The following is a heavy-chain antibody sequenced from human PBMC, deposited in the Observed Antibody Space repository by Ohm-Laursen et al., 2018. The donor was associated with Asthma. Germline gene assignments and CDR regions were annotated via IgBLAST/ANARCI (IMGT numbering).Heavy chain of an antibody. CDR2: IHPNSGGA. D-gene: IGHD3-16*01. J-gene: IGHJ4*02. CDR3: ATSYYDFLWGSSV. Sequence: ASVKVSCKASGYTFTGHYMNWVRQAPGQGLEWMGRIHPNSGGADYAQKFQGRVTMTRDTSISTAYMELSGLRSDDTAVYYCATSYYDFLWGSSVWGQGTLVTASS. CDR1: GYTFTGHY. V-gene: IGHV1-2*06.